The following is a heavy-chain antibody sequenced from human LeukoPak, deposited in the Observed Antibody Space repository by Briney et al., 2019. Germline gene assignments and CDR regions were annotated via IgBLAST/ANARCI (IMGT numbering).Heavy chain of an antibody. V-gene: IGHV4-38-2*02. D-gene: IGHD1-26*01. CDR1: GYSISSGYY. J-gene: IGHJ4*02. Sequence: SETLSLTCTVSGYSISSGYYWGWIRQPPGKGLEWIGSIDHSGSTYYNPSLKSRVTISVDTSKNQFSLKLSSVTAADTAVYYCASSGTVGATRSAPFDYWGQGTLVTVSS. CDR2: IDHSGST. CDR3: ASSGTVGATRSAPFDY.